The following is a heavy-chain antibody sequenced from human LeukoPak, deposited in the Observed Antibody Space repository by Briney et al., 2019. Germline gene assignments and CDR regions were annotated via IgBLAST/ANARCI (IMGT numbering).Heavy chain of an antibody. CDR1: GGSISRGGYC. CDR3: AADTSGYRIFNY. CDR2: IDYSRST. D-gene: IGHD3-22*01. Sequence: SQTLSLTCTVSGGSISRGGYCWSWIRQHPGKGLEWIGYIDYSRSTFYNPSLKSRLTMSIDTSKNQFSLKLSSVTAADTAVYYCAADTSGYRIFNYWGQGTLVTVSS. V-gene: IGHV4-31*03. J-gene: IGHJ4*02.